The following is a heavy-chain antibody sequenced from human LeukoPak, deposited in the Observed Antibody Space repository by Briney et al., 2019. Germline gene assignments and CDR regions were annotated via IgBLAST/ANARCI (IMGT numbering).Heavy chain of an antibody. V-gene: IGHV3-30*04. CDR2: VSHDGRNQ. Sequence: SGGSLRLSCAASGFTFSNYAMHWVRQAPGKGLEWVAIVSHDGRNQYYAESVKGRFTISRDSSKNTASLQMNSLRAGDSALYYCGRDPSARVTIDFWGQGTLVTVSS. D-gene: IGHD5-24*01. J-gene: IGHJ4*02. CDR1: GFTFSNYA. CDR3: GRDPSARVTIDF.